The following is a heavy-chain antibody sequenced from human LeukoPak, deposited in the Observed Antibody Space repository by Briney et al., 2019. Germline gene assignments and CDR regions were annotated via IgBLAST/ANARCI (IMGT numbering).Heavy chain of an antibody. CDR1: GYTFTGYY. V-gene: IGHV1-2*02. J-gene: IGHJ4*02. Sequence: GASVKVSCKASGYTFTGYYMHWVRQAPGQGLEWMGWINPNSGGTNYAQKFQGRVTMTRDTSISTAYMELSRLRSDDTAVYYCARDITMVRGSWGDLDYWGQGTLVTVSS. CDR3: ARDITMVRGSWGDLDY. CDR2: INPNSGGT. D-gene: IGHD3-10*01.